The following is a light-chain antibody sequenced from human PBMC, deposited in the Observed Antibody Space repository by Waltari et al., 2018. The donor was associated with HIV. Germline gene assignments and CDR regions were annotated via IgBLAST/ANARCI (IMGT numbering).Light chain of an antibody. Sequence: QSVLTQPPSASGTPGQRVSISCSGSSSNIGSNIVNWYQQLPGTAPKLLIYSNKQRPSGVPDRFSGSKPGTSPSLAISGLQSEDEADYYCAAWDDSLNAWVFGGGTKLAVL. CDR2: SNK. J-gene: IGLJ3*02. CDR1: SSNIGSNI. CDR3: AAWDDSLNAWV. V-gene: IGLV1-44*01.